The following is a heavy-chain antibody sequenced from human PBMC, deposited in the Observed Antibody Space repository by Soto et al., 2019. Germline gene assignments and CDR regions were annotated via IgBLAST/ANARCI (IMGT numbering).Heavy chain of an antibody. Sequence: SETLSLTCTVSGGSVSSGSYYWSWIRQPPGKGLEWIGYIYYSGSTNYNPSLKSRVTISEDTSKNQFSLKLSSVTAADTAVYYCARDSCSGGSCYSPLVAFDIWGQGTMVTVSS. CDR3: ARDSCSGGSCYSPLVAFDI. CDR2: IYYSGST. V-gene: IGHV4-61*01. CDR1: GGSVSSGSYY. J-gene: IGHJ3*02. D-gene: IGHD2-15*01.